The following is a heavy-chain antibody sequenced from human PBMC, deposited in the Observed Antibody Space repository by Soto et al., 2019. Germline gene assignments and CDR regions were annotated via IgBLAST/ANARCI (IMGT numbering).Heavy chain of an antibody. J-gene: IGHJ4*02. CDR1: GFTFSDYD. CDR2: LSYDGSTN. CDR3: ATKRSFHFEN. D-gene: IGHD1-1*01. Sequence: QVQLVESGGGVVQPGRSLRLSCAASGFTFSDYDMHWVRQAPGKGLEWVAVLSYDGSTNHHADSLKGRFTISRDNSKSTLFLQMNGLRAEDTAVYYCATKRSFHFENWGQGTLVTVSS. V-gene: IGHV3-30*03.